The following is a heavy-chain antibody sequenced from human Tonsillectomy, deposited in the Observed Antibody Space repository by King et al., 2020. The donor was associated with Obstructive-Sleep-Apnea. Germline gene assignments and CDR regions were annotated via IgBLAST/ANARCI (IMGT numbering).Heavy chain of an antibody. CDR2: IYYFGST. V-gene: IGHV4-59*08. Sequence: LQLQESGPGLVKPSETLSLTCSVSGGSISSYYWSWIRQPPGKGLEWIGYIYYFGSTNYNPSLKSRVTMSVDTSKNQFSLKLSSVTAADAAVYYCARLHYYDSSGYYYHFDSWGQGTLVTVSS. CDR3: ARLHYYDSSGYYYHFDS. CDR1: GGSISSYY. D-gene: IGHD3-22*01. J-gene: IGHJ4*02.